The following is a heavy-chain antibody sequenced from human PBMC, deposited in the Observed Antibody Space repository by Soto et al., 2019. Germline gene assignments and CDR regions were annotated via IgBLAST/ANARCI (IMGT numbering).Heavy chain of an antibody. J-gene: IGHJ3*02. D-gene: IGHD6-13*01. CDR3: AREVAADGTFREDVFDI. CDR2: IIPIFTTT. Sequence: QVHLVQSGAEVKKPGSSVKVSCKASGGTFSNHAINWVRQAPVQGLEWMGRIIPIFTTTNYAPKFQGRVTITDDASTITAYMELSSLKHDDTAVYYCAREVAADGTFREDVFDIWGQGTLVTVSS. V-gene: IGHV1-69*12. CDR1: GGTFSNHA.